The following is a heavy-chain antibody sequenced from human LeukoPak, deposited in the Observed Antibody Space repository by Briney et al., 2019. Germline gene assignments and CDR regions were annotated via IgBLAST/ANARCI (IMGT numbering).Heavy chain of an antibody. Sequence: GRSLRLSCAASGFTFSSYSMHWVRQAPGKGLEWVAVICNGGSNKYYADSVKGRFTVSRDNSKNTLYLEMNSLRPEDTAVYYCASRGSYCSSSTCSKQFYYGMDVWGQGTTVT. J-gene: IGHJ6*02. CDR1: GFTFSSYS. V-gene: IGHV3-30-3*01. CDR3: ASRGSYCSSSTCSKQFYYGMDV. CDR2: ICNGGSNK. D-gene: IGHD2-2*01.